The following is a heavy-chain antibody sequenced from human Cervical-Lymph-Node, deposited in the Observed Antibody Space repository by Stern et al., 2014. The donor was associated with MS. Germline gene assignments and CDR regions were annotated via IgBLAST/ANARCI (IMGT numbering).Heavy chain of an antibody. V-gene: IGHV3-9*01. D-gene: IGHD4/OR15-4a*01. CDR3: VKDGGVADYHAGMDV. Sequence: EVQLAESGGGLEQPGRSLRLSCVASGFAFDGYAMHWVRQFPGKGLEWVSTISWNGGTTEYAESVAGRFTVSRDNAKNALYLQMNSLRLDDTALYYCVKDGGVADYHAGMDVWGRGTTVTVSS. CDR1: GFAFDGYA. J-gene: IGHJ6*02. CDR2: ISWNGGTT.